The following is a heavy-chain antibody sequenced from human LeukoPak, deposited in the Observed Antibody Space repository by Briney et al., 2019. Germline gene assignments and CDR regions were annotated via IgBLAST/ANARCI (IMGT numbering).Heavy chain of an antibody. V-gene: IGHV3-74*01. Sequence: GGSLRLSCAASGFTFSSYWMYWVRQAPGKGLVWVSRINSDGSTTSYADSVKGRFTISRDNAKNTLYLQMNSLRAEDTAVYYCARGEPYYYDSSGYPEPDFDYWGQGTLVTVSS. CDR3: ARGEPYYYDSSGYPEPDFDY. CDR2: INSDGSTT. J-gene: IGHJ4*02. CDR1: GFTFSSYW. D-gene: IGHD3-22*01.